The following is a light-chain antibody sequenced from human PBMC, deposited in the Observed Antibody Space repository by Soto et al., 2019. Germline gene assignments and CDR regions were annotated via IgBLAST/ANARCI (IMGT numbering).Light chain of an antibody. CDR2: AAS. CDR1: QGISSW. V-gene: IGKV1-12*01. Sequence: DIHMTQSPSSVSASLGDRVTITFRASQGISSWLAWYQQKPWKAPKLLIYAASSLQSGVPSRFSGSGSGTDFTLTISSLQPEDFATYFCQQSYSPLWTFGEGTKVDI. J-gene: IGKJ1*01. CDR3: QQSYSPLWT.